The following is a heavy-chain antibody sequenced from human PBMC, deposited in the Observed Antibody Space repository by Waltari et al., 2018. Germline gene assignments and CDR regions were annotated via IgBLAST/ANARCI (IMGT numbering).Heavy chain of an antibody. Sequence: QVQLQESGPGLVKPSETLSLTCAVSGYSISSGYYWGWIRQPPGKGLEWIGSIYHSGSTYYNPSRKSRVTLSVDTSKNQFSLKLSSVTAADTAVYYCARVDTYYYGSGSYYNSLGWFDPWGQGTLVTVSS. CDR2: IYHSGST. D-gene: IGHD3-10*01. CDR1: GYSISSGYY. V-gene: IGHV4-38-2*01. CDR3: ARVDTYYYGSGSYYNSLGWFDP. J-gene: IGHJ5*02.